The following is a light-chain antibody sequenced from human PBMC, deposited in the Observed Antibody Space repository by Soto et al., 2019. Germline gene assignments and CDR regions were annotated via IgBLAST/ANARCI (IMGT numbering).Light chain of an antibody. V-gene: IGKV3-15*01. Sequence: EIVMTQSPATLSVSPGERATLSCRASQSFSSNLAWYQQRSGQAPRLLIYGASTRATGIPARFSGSGSGTEFTLTISSLQSEDFAVYYCQQYNNWWTFGQGTKVDI. CDR2: GAS. J-gene: IGKJ1*01. CDR1: QSFSSN. CDR3: QQYNNWWT.